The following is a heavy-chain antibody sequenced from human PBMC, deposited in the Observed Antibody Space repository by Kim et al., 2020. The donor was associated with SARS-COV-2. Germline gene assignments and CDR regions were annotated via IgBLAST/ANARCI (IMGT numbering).Heavy chain of an antibody. D-gene: IGHD2-2*01. V-gene: IGHV4-39*01. J-gene: IGHJ4*02. CDR2: T. Sequence: TYYTPSLKSRVTISVDTSKNQFSLKLSSVTAADTAVYYCASLVHDYYFDYWGQGTLVTVSS. CDR3: ASLVHDYYFDY.